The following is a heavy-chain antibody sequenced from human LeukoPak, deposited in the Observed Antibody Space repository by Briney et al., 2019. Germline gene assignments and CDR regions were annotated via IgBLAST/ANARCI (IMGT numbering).Heavy chain of an antibody. Sequence: SETLSLTCTVSGGSISSYYWSWIRQPAGKGLEWIGRIYTSGSTNYNPSLKSRVTMSVDTSKNQFSLKLSSVTTADTAVYYCARAKRIVGATGWFDPWGQGTLVTVSS. D-gene: IGHD1-26*01. CDR1: GGSISSYY. CDR3: ARAKRIVGATGWFDP. CDR2: IYTSGST. J-gene: IGHJ5*02. V-gene: IGHV4-4*07.